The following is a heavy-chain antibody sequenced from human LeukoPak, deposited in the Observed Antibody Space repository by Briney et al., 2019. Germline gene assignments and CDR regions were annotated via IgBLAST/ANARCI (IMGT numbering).Heavy chain of an antibody. CDR3: ARPVRDGYTKVAYWYFDL. J-gene: IGHJ2*01. CDR1: GGTFSTYV. CDR2: IIPIFGTA. Sequence: SVKVSCKASGGTFSTYVISWVRQAPGQGLEWMGVIIPIFGTANYAQNFQGRVTITADESTSTAYMELSSLRSEDTAVYYCARPVRDGYTKVAYWYFDLWGRGTLVTVSS. V-gene: IGHV1-69*13. D-gene: IGHD5-24*01.